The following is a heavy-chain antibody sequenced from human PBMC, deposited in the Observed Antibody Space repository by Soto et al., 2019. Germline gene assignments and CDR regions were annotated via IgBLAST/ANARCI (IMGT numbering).Heavy chain of an antibody. CDR1: GFTFRHYA. CDR3: AKDRHGSGARSDMDV. Sequence: QVPLVESGGGVVQAGRALRLSCAGSGFTFRHYAMHWVRQAPGKGLEWAAVISHDGSNRYSADSVKGRITISRDNAKNTPVLQMNSLRAEDKAVYYCAKDRHGSGARSDMDVWGQGNTFTV. V-gene: IGHV3-30*18. J-gene: IGHJ6*02. CDR2: ISHDGSNR. D-gene: IGHD3-10*01.